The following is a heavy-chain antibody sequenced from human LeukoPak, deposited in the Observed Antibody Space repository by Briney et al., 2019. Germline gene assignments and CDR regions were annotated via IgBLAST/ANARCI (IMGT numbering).Heavy chain of an antibody. V-gene: IGHV3-21*01. J-gene: IGHJ6*02. CDR2: IGSSSTYI. Sequence: GGSLRLSCGASGFTFSSYNMDWVRQAPGKGLEWVSSIGSSSTYIYYADSVKGRFTISRDNAQNSLYLQMNSLRADDTAVYYCARGGDSSSWASYYYYGMDVWGQGTTVTVSS. CDR1: GFTFSSYN. D-gene: IGHD6-13*01. CDR3: ARGGDSSSWASYYYYGMDV.